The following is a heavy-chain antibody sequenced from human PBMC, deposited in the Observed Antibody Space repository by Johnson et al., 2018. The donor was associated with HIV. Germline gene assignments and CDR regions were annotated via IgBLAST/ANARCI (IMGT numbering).Heavy chain of an antibody. J-gene: IGHJ3*02. V-gene: IGHV3-30-3*01. Sequence: QVQLVESGGGLVQPGGSLRLSCAASRFTFFSYAMSWVRQAPVKGLEWVSIISYDGSNKYYADSVKGRFTISRDNSKNTLYLQMNSLRAEDTAVYYCARDHTRIQLWLRGAFDIWGQGTMVTVSS. CDR3: ARDHTRIQLWLRGAFDI. CDR1: RFTFFSYA. D-gene: IGHD5-18*01. CDR2: ISYDGSNK.